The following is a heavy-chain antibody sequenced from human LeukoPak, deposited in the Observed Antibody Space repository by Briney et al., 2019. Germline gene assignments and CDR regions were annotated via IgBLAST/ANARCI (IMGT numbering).Heavy chain of an antibody. CDR3: ARESPQNFRHGMDV. V-gene: IGHV1-2*02. D-gene: IGHD3-3*01. CDR1: GYTFTGYY. J-gene: IGHJ6*02. Sequence: ASVKVSCKASGYTFTGYYMHWVRQAPGRGLEWMGWINPNSGGTNYAQKFQGRVTMTRDTSISTAYMELSGLRSDDTAVYYCARESPQNFRHGMDVWGQGTTVTVSS. CDR2: INPNSGGT.